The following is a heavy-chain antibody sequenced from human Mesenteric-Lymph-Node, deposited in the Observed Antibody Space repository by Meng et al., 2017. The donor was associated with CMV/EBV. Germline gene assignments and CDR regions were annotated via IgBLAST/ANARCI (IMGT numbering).Heavy chain of an antibody. J-gene: IGHJ4*02. CDR3: AGYCGGDCSSAPG. CDR1: GYSISSGYY. CDR2: IYHSGST. Sequence: SETLSLTCTVSGYSISSGYYGGWIRQPPGKGLEWIGSIYHSGSTYYKPSLKGRVSMSVDTSKNQFSLQLGSVTAADTFLYYCAGYCGGDCSSAPGWGQGTLVTVSS. D-gene: IGHD2-21*01. V-gene: IGHV4-38-2*02.